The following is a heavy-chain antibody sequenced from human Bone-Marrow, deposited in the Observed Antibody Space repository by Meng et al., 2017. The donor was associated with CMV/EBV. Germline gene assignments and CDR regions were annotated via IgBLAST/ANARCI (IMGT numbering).Heavy chain of an antibody. CDR1: GGSVSSGSYY. J-gene: IGHJ6*02. CDR2: IYYSGST. V-gene: IGHV4-61*01. Sequence: SETLYLTCTVSGGSVSSGSYYWSWIRQPPGKGLEWIGYIYYSGSTNYNPSLKSRVTISVDTSKNQFSLKLSSVTAADTAVYYCASGVDFWSGYFGYYGMDVWGQGTTVTVSS. CDR3: ASGVDFWSGYFGYYGMDV. D-gene: IGHD3-3*01.